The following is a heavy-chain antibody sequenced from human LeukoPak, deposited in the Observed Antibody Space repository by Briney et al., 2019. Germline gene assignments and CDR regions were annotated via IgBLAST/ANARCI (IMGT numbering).Heavy chain of an antibody. CDR3: AKGLSNWNYGGIDY. J-gene: IGHJ4*02. CDR2: ISGSGGST. V-gene: IGHV3-23*01. D-gene: IGHD1-7*01. CDR1: GFTFSTYG. Sequence: PGRSLRLSCTTSGFTFSTYGMHWVRQAPGKGLEWVSAISGSGGSTYYADSVKGRFTISRDNSKNTLYLQMNSLRAEDTAVYYCAKGLSNWNYGGIDYWGQGTLVTVS.